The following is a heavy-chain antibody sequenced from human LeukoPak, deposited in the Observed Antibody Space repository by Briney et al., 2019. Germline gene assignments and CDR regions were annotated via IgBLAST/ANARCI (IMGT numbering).Heavy chain of an antibody. CDR3: ASSLAIAVAVPY. CDR2: INHSGST. Sequence: SETLSLTCAVYGGSFGGYYWSWIRQPPGKGLEWIGEINHSGSTNYNPSLKSRVTISVDTSKNQFSLKLSSVTAADTAVYYCASSLAIAVAVPYWGQGTLVTVSS. J-gene: IGHJ4*02. D-gene: IGHD6-19*01. V-gene: IGHV4-34*01. CDR1: GGSFGGYY.